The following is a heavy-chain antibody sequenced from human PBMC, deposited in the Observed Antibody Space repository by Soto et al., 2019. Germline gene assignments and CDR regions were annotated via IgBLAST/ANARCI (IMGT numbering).Heavy chain of an antibody. J-gene: IGHJ4*02. V-gene: IGHV1-8*02. D-gene: IGHD3-10*01. CDR2: MTPNSGNT. CDR3: ARNRDGTGSFDH. Sequence: QVQLVQSGAEVKKPGASVRVSCKASGYTFTDSDINWVRQDPGQGLEWMGWMTPNSGNTGYAQKFQGRLTMTRHTYKSTAYMELSSLTSEATAVFYCARNRDGTGSFDHWGQGTLVTV. CDR1: GYTFTDSD.